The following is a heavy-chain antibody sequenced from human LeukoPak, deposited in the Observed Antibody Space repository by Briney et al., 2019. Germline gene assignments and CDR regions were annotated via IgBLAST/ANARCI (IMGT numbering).Heavy chain of an antibody. Sequence: ASVKLSCKVSGYTLTELSMHWVRQAPGKGLEWMGGFDPEDGETIYAQKFQGRVTMTEHTSTDTAYMELSSLRSEDTAVYYCVLRYYYDSSGAFDIWGQGTTVTVSS. CDR1: GYTLTELS. CDR2: FDPEDGET. D-gene: IGHD3-22*01. V-gene: IGHV1-24*01. CDR3: VLRYYYDSSGAFDI. J-gene: IGHJ3*02.